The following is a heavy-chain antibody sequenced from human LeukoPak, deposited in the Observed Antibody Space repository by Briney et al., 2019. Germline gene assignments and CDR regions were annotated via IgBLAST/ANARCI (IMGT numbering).Heavy chain of an antibody. CDR2: IYNTGST. CDR3: ARNASTGYFDY. Sequence: SETLSLTCGVSGNSVSNTYYWGWIRQPPGKGLEWIGSIYNTGSTYYNPSLKSRVTISVDTSKNQFSLKLGSVTAADTAVYYCARNASTGYFDYWGQGTLVTVSS. V-gene: IGHV4-38-2*01. J-gene: IGHJ4*02. D-gene: IGHD3-16*01. CDR1: GNSVSNTYY.